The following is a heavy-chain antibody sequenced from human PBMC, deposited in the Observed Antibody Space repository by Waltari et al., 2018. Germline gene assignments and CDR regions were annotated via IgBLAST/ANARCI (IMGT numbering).Heavy chain of an antibody. D-gene: IGHD7-27*01. V-gene: IGHV1-8*03. CDR3: AMTQTGVYFDY. CDR1: GYTFTSYD. CDR2: MNPNSGNT. Sequence: QVQLVQSGAEVKKPGASVKVSCKASGYTFTSYDINWVRQATGQGLEWMGWMNPNSGNTGYAQKFQGRVTITTDESTSTAYMELSSLRSEDTAVYYCAMTQTGVYFDYWGQGTLVTVSS. J-gene: IGHJ4*02.